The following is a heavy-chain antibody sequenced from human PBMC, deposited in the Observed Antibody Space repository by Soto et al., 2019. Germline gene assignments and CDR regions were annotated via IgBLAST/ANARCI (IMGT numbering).Heavy chain of an antibody. CDR3: ATEDYSSNWSFDY. D-gene: IGHD6-13*01. CDR2: FDPEEGET. J-gene: IGHJ4*02. Sequence: GASVKVSCKVSGYSLTELSMHWVRQAPRKGLEWMGGFDPEEGETIYAQKFQGRVTMTEDTSTETAYMELSSLRSEDTAVYYCATEDYSSNWSFDYWGQGTLVTVSS. CDR1: GYSLTELS. V-gene: IGHV1-24*01.